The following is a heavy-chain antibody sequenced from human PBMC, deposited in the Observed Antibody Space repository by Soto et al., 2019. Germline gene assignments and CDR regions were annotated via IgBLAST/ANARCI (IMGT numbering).Heavy chain of an antibody. Sequence: QVQLVESGGGVVQPGRSLRLSCAASGFIFSSYTMHWVRQAPGKGLEWVGVITYDGSNQYYADSVKGRFTISRDNSRNMLFLQMNSLRPDDTAVYYCARAPSGSYPKFDYWGQGTLVTVSS. CDR2: ITYDGSNQ. D-gene: IGHD1-26*01. CDR3: ARAPSGSYPKFDY. J-gene: IGHJ4*02. CDR1: GFIFSSYT. V-gene: IGHV3-30-3*01.